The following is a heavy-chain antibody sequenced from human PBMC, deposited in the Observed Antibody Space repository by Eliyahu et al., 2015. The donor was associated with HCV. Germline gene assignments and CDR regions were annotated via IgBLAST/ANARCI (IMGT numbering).Heavy chain of an antibody. Sequence: QLQLQESGPGLVKPSETLSLTCSVSGGSISNSAYYWVWVRQPPGKGLGWIGSIHYTGTTYYNPSLRSRVTISVDTSKNQFSLKLSSVTAADTAVYYCAKGGHCTGGSCFDYWGQGTQVTVSS. CDR1: GGSISNSAYY. J-gene: IGHJ4*02. CDR3: AKGGHCTGGSCFDY. D-gene: IGHD2-8*02. V-gene: IGHV4-39*01. CDR2: IHYTGTT.